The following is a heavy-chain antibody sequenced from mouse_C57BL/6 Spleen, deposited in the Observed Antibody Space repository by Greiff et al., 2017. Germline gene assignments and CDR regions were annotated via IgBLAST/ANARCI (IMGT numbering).Heavy chain of an antibody. V-gene: IGHV1-9*01. CDR3: ARRFTTVVATPYYYAMDY. CDR2: ILPGSGST. J-gene: IGHJ4*01. Sequence: VQLQQSGAELMKPGASVKLSCKATGYTFTGYWIEWVKQRPGHGLEWIGEILPGSGSTNYNEKFKGKATFTADTSSNTAYMQLSSLTTEDSAIYYCARRFTTVVATPYYYAMDYWGQGTSVTVSS. CDR1: GYTFTGYW. D-gene: IGHD1-1*01.